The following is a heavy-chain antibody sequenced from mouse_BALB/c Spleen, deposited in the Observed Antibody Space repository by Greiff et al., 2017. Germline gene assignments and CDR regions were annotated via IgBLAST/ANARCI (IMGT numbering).Heavy chain of an antibody. V-gene: IGHV5-4*02. D-gene: IGHD2-4*01. CDR2: ISDGGSYT. J-gene: IGHJ4*01. CDR1: GFTFSDYY. Sequence: EVMLVESGGGLVKPGGSLKLSCAASGFTFSDYYMYWVRQTPEKRLEWVATISDGGSYTYYPDSVKGRFTISRDNAKNNLYLQMSSLKSEDTAMYYCARIYYDYDYAMDYWGQGTSVTVSS. CDR3: ARIYYDYDYAMDY.